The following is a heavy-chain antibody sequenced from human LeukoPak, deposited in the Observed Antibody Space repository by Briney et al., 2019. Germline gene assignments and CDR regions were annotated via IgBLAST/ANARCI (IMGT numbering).Heavy chain of an antibody. J-gene: IGHJ4*02. CDR1: RFTFSSYS. D-gene: IGHD6-19*01. V-gene: IGHV3-21*04. CDR3: AKDKPGSGWFDYFFDN. Sequence: GGSLRLSCAASRFTFSSYSMIWVRQAPGKGLEWVSSVSKNSNYIYYADSVKGRFTISRDNSKSTLYLQMNSLRAEDAAIYYCAKDKPGSGWFDYFFDNWGQGTLVTVSS. CDR2: VSKNSNYI.